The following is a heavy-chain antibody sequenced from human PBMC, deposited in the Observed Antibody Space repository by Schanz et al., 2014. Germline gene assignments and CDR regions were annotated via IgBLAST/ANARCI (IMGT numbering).Heavy chain of an antibody. V-gene: IGHV1-18*01. CDR1: GYTFTAYG. Sequence: VQSVHSGTEVQKLGASVKVSCQTSGYTFTAYGINWVRQAPGQGLEWIGWISAQTGDTRYAQKMQGRVTITADRSTSTAYMELSSLRSEDTAVYYCARGYGDSPTDFWGQGSLVTVSS. J-gene: IGHJ4*02. CDR2: ISAQTGDT. CDR3: ARGYGDSPTDF. D-gene: IGHD4-17*01.